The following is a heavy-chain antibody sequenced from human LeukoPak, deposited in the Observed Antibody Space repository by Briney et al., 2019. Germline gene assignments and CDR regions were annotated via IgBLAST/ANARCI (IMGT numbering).Heavy chain of an antibody. D-gene: IGHD3-10*01. V-gene: IGHV4-39*01. Sequence: SETLSLTCTVSGGSISSHSYYWGWIRQPPGKGLEWIGSMFYSGSTNYNPSLKRRVTISVDTSKNQFSLRLSSVTAADTAMYYCARHGAYLDGSGTYYAPFDNWGQGTLVTASS. CDR3: ARHGAYLDGSGTYYAPFDN. CDR2: MFYSGST. J-gene: IGHJ4*02. CDR1: GGSISSHSYY.